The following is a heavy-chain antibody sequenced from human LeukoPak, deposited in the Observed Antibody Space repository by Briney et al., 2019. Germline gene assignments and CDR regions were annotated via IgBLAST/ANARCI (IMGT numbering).Heavy chain of an antibody. CDR2: ISAYNGNT. CDR3: ARVTIFGVVTNWFDP. CDR1: GYTFTSYG. D-gene: IGHD3-3*01. V-gene: IGHV1-18*01. J-gene: IGHJ5*02. Sequence: ASVKVSCKASGYTFTSYGISWVRQAPGQGLEWMGWISAYNGNTNYAPKLQGRVTMTTDTSTSTAYMELRSLRSDDTAVYYCARVTIFGVVTNWFDPWGQGTLVTVSS.